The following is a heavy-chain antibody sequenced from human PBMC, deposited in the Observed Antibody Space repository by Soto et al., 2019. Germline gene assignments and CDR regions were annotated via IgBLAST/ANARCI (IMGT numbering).Heavy chain of an antibody. CDR3: ASVRFLEWLLYFDY. CDR1: GFTFSEYY. Sequence: QVQLVESGGGLVKPGGSLRLSCAASGFTFSEYYMSWIRQAPGKGLEWVSYISSSSSYTNYADSVKGRFTISRDNAKNSLYLQMNSLRAEDTAVYYCASVRFLEWLLYFDYWGQGTLVTVSS. CDR2: ISSSSSYT. D-gene: IGHD3-3*01. V-gene: IGHV3-11*06. J-gene: IGHJ4*02.